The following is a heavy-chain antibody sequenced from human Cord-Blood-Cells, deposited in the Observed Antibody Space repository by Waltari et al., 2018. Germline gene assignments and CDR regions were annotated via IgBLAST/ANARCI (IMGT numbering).Heavy chain of an antibody. Sequence: EVQLLESGGGLVQPGGYLRLSCAASGFTFSSYAISGVRPAPGKGLEWVSAISGSGGSTYDADSVKGRFTISRDNSKNTLFLQMNSLRAEDTAVYYCAKDSPLMVQAKGWFDPWGQGTLVTVSS. CDR3: AKDSPLMVQAKGWFDP. CDR1: GFTFSSYA. CDR2: ISGSGGST. D-gene: IGHD3-10*01. J-gene: IGHJ5*02. V-gene: IGHV3-23*01.